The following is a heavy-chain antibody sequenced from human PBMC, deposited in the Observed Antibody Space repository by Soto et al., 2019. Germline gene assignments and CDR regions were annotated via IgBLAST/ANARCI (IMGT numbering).Heavy chain of an antibody. CDR3: AKEGDGSWGGGVDY. V-gene: IGHV3-23*01. D-gene: IGHD6-13*01. CDR2: ISGSGGST. CDR1: GFTFSSYA. J-gene: IGHJ4*02. Sequence: EVQLLESGGGLVQPGGSLRLSCAASGFTFSSYAMSWVRQAPGKGLEWVSAISGSGGSTYYADSVKGRFTISRDNSKNTLYLQRNGRGAGDTAVFYWAKEGDGSWGGGVDYWGQGTLVTVSS.